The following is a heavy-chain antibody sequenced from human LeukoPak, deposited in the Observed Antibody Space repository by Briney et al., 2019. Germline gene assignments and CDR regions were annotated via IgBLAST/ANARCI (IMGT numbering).Heavy chain of an antibody. CDR1: GFGVSVNY. D-gene: IGHD3-10*01. Sequence: GGSLRLSCAASGFGVSVNYMSWVRQASGKGLEWVGRIRSKANSYATAYAASVKGRFTISRDDSKNTAYLQMNSLKTEDTAVYYCTRGGLLWFGESWGQGTLVTVSS. CDR3: TRGGLLWFGES. V-gene: IGHV3-73*01. CDR2: IRSKANSYAT. J-gene: IGHJ5*02.